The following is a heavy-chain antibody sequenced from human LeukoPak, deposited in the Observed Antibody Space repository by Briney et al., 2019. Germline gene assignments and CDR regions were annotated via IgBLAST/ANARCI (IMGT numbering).Heavy chain of an antibody. CDR2: ISYDGSNK. V-gene: IGHV3-30*14. D-gene: IGHD3-10*01. Sequence: GRSLRLSCAASGFTFSSYAMHWVRQAPGKGLEWVAVISYDGSNKYYADSVKGRFTISRDNSKNTLYLQMNSLRAEDTAVYYCARDGDRSGTGGLDYWGQGTLVTVSS. J-gene: IGHJ4*02. CDR1: GFTFSSYA. CDR3: ARDGDRSGTGGLDY.